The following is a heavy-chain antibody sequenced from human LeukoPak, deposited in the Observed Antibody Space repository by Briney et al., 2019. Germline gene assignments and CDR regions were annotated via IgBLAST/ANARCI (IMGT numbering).Heavy chain of an antibody. CDR3: ARGYITYYDILTGYPTHYYGMDV. Sequence: ASVKVSCKASGYTFTSYDINWVRQATGQGLEWMRWMNPNSGNTGYAQKFQGRVTMTRNTSISTAYMELSSLRSEDTAVYYCARGYITYYDILTGYPTHYYGMDVWGQGTTVTVSS. CDR1: GYTFTSYD. J-gene: IGHJ6*02. V-gene: IGHV1-8*01. CDR2: MNPNSGNT. D-gene: IGHD3-9*01.